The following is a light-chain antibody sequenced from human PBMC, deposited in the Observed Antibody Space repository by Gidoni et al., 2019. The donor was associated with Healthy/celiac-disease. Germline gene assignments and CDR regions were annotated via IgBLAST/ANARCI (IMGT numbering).Light chain of an antibody. Sequence: ELVLTPSPATLSLSPGERATLSCRASQSVSSYLAWYQQNPGQAPRLLIYDASNRATGIPARFSGSGSGTDFTLTISSLEPEDFAVYYCQQRSNWPPTFGGGTKVEIK. CDR1: QSVSSY. CDR2: DAS. J-gene: IGKJ4*01. CDR3: QQRSNWPPT. V-gene: IGKV3-11*01.